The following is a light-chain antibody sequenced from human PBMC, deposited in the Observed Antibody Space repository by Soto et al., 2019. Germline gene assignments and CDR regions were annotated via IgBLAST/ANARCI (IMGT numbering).Light chain of an antibody. V-gene: IGLV2-11*01. Sequence: QSVLTQPRSVSGSPGQSVTISCTGTSSDVGGYNYVSWYHQHPGKAPKLMIYDVNKRPSGVPDRFSGSKSGNTAPLTISGLQAEDEADYYCCSYAGSYTYVFGTGTKLTVL. CDR1: SSDVGGYNY. J-gene: IGLJ1*01. CDR3: CSYAGSYTYV. CDR2: DVN.